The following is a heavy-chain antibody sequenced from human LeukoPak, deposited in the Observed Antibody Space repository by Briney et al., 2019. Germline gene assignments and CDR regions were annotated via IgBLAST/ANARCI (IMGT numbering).Heavy chain of an antibody. CDR1: GFTFDDYD. Sequence: PGGSLRLSCAASGFTFDDYDMHWVRQAPGKGLEWVSLIHRDGRTAYYADSVKGRFAISRDNSRTSLYLQINSLRTEDTALYHCAKTRRSGTEYGDFDHWGQGTLVTVSS. CDR3: AKTRRSGTEYGDFDH. V-gene: IGHV3-43*02. D-gene: IGHD1-26*01. J-gene: IGHJ4*02. CDR2: IHRDGRTA.